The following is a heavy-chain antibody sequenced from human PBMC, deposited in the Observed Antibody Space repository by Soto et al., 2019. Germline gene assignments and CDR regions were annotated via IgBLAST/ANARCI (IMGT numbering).Heavy chain of an antibody. D-gene: IGHD3-9*01. V-gene: IGHV3-11*01. CDR3: ARVQGFDWLYFLSWFDP. CDR1: GFTFSDYY. Sequence: GGSLRLSCAASGFTFSDYYTSWIRQAPGKGLEWVSYISSSGSTIYYADSVKGRFTISRDNAKNSLYLQMNSLRAEDTAVYYCARVQGFDWLYFLSWFDPWGQGTLVTVSS. CDR2: ISSSGSTI. J-gene: IGHJ5*02.